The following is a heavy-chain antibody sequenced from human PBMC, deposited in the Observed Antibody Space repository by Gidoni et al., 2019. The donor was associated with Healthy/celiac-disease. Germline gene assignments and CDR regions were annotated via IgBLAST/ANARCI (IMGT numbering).Heavy chain of an antibody. D-gene: IGHD5-18*01. CDR1: GGTFSSYA. CDR2: IIPILGIA. J-gene: IGHJ4*02. V-gene: IGHV1-69*09. Sequence: QVQLVQSGAEVKKPGSSVKVSCKASGGTFSSYAISWVRQAPGQGLEWMGRIIPILGIANYAQKFQGRVTITADKSTSTAYMELSSLRSEDTAVYYCAREREPGGYSYGLFDYWGQGTLVTVSS. CDR3: AREREPGGYSYGLFDY.